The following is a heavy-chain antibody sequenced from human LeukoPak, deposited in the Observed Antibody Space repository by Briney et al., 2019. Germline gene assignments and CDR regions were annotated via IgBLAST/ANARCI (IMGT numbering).Heavy chain of an antibody. Sequence: GGSLRLSCAASGFTVSSNYMSWVRQAPGKGLEWVSVIYSGGSTYYADSVKGRFTISRDNSKNTLYLQMNSLRAEDTAVYYCARGRGGYCSSTSCWGSISEYFQHWGQGTLVTVSS. V-gene: IGHV3-53*05. D-gene: IGHD2-2*01. CDR1: GFTVSSNY. CDR2: IYSGGST. CDR3: ARGRGGYCSSTSCWGSISEYFQH. J-gene: IGHJ1*01.